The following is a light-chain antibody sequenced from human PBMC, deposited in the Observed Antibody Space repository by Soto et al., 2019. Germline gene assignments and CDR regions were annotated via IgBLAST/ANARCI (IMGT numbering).Light chain of an antibody. CDR1: QSFSGNY. CDR3: QQYGDSLSIT. Sequence: EIVLTQSPGTLSLSPGERVTLSCRASQSFSGNYLTWYQHKPGQAPRLLIYGSYHRATGIPDRFSGSGSGTDISLTITRLEPEHFEVSYCQQYGDSLSITFGQGTRLEIK. CDR2: GSY. V-gene: IGKV3-20*01. J-gene: IGKJ5*01.